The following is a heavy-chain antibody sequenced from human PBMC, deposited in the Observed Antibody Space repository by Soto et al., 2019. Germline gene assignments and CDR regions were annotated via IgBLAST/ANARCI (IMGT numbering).Heavy chain of an antibody. CDR3: AKGITFDP. V-gene: IGHV3-23*01. Sequence: GGSLRLSCAASGCTFISYAISWVRQAPGKGLELVSAISGSGGGTYYADSVKGRFTISRHNSKNTLYLQIKTLRGEDTAVYYCAKGITFDPWGQGTLVTVSS. J-gene: IGHJ5*02. CDR1: GCTFISYA. CDR2: ISGSGGGT.